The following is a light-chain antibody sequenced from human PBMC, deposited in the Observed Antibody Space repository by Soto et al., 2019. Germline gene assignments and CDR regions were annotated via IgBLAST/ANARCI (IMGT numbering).Light chain of an antibody. Sequence: EIVLTQSPGTLSLSPGERATLSCRASQSVNNNYLAWYQQKPGQAPRLLIYGASSRATGIRDRFSGSGSGTDFTLTISRLAPEDFAVYYCQQYGSSQYTFGQGTKLEIK. CDR2: GAS. V-gene: IGKV3-20*01. J-gene: IGKJ2*01. CDR1: QSVNNNY. CDR3: QQYGSSQYT.